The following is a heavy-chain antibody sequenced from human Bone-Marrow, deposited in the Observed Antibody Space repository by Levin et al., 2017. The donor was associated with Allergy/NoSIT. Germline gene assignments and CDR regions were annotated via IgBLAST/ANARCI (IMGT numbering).Heavy chain of an antibody. CDR2: IYHSGST. Sequence: RASETLSLTCAVSGGSISSGGYSWSWIRQPPGKGLEWIGYIYHSGSTYYNPSLKSRVTISVDRSKNQFSLKLSSVTAADTAVYYCARASYGDYGERTFDYWGQGTLVTVSS. V-gene: IGHV4-30-2*01. CDR3: ARASYGDYGERTFDY. D-gene: IGHD4-17*01. J-gene: IGHJ4*02. CDR1: GGSISSGGYS.